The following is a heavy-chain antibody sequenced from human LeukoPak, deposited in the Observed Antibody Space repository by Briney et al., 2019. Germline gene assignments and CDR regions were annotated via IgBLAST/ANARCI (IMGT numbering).Heavy chain of an antibody. CDR1: GFTFSTAA. V-gene: IGHV3-23*01. D-gene: IGHD1-26*01. J-gene: IGHJ4*02. Sequence: PGGSLRLSCAASGFTFSTAAMSWVRQAPGKGLEWVSTTDEGGDSRHFSDSVKGRFTISRDNSKNTLYLQMNSLRVEDTALYYCAKDFSPVVGATDYWGQGTLVTVSS. CDR3: AKDFSPVVGATDY. CDR2: TDEGGDSR.